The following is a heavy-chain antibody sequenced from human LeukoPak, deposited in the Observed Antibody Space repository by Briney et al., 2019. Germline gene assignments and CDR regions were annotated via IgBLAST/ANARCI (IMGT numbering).Heavy chain of an antibody. V-gene: IGHV1-69*04. CDR1: GGTFSSYA. Sequence: GASVKVSCKASGGTFSSYAISWVRQAPGQGLEWMGRIIPILGTANYAQKFQGRVTITADKSTSTAYMELSSLRSEDTAVYYCAKTHYYYYGMDVWGQGTTVTVSS. CDR2: IIPILGTA. CDR3: AKTHYYYYGMDV. J-gene: IGHJ6*02.